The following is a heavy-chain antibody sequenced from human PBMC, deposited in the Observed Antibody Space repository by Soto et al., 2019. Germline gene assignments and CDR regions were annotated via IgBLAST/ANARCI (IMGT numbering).Heavy chain of an antibody. V-gene: IGHV4-39*01. CDR3: ARHFLVRGSPSWFDP. CDR1: GGSIISSTHY. CDR2: IYYSGST. J-gene: IGHJ5*02. D-gene: IGHD3-10*01. Sequence: PSETLSLTCSVSGGSIISSTHYWGWIRQPPGKGLEWIGSIYYSGSTYYNPSLKSRVTISVDTSKNQFSLKLSSVTAADTAVYYCARHFLVRGSPSWFDPWGQGTLVTVSS.